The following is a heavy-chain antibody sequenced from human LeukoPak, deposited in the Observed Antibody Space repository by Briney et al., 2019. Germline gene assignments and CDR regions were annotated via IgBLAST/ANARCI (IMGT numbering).Heavy chain of an antibody. V-gene: IGHV4-34*01. CDR3: ARRKYYYDGDKQTAGWLDP. J-gene: IGHJ5*02. CDR2: INHSGST. CDR1: GGSFSGYY. Sequence: SETLSLTCAVYGGSFSGYYWSWIRQPPVKGLEWIGEINHSGSTNYNPSLKSRITMYVDTSKNQFSLRLSSVTAADTAVYYCARRKYYYDGDKQTAGWLDPWGQGTLVTVFS. D-gene: IGHD3-22*01.